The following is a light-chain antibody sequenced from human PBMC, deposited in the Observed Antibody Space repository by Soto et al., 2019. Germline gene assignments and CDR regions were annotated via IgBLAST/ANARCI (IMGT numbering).Light chain of an antibody. CDR2: GNS. Sequence: QPVLTQPPSVSGAPGQRVTISCTGSSSNIGARYDVHWYQQVPGTAPKLLIYGNSNRPSGVPDRFSGSKSGTSASLAITGLQAEDEADYYCQSYDSSLSGWVFGGGTKLTVL. V-gene: IGLV1-40*01. J-gene: IGLJ3*02. CDR3: QSYDSSLSGWV. CDR1: SSNIGARYD.